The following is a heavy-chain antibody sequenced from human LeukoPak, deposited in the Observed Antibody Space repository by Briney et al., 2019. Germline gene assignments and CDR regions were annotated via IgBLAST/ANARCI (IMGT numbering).Heavy chain of an antibody. V-gene: IGHV3-33*05. CDR3: ARGPMVRTNLFDY. CDR1: GFTFSNYG. D-gene: IGHD3-10*01. J-gene: IGHJ4*02. Sequence: GGSLRLSCVTSGFTFSNYGMHWVRQLPGKGLEWVAAISYDSEGNYHVDSVKGRFTISRDNSKNTLYLQMNSLRAEDTAVYYCARGPMVRTNLFDYWGQGTLVTVSS. CDR2: ISYDSEGN.